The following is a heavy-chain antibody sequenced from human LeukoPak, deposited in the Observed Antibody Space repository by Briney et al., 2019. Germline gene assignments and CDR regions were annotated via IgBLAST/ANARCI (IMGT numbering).Heavy chain of an antibody. CDR2: SKEDGSDK. J-gene: IGHJ6*02. V-gene: IGHV3-7*01. CDR1: GVSLPKYW. CDR3: ARCGYCSSTSCFYGMDV. D-gene: IGHD2-2*01. Sequence: PGGSLRLSCAASGVSLPKYWMTWVRQAPGKGLEWVASSKEDGSDKYYVDSVKGRFTISRDNAKNSLYLQMNSLRDEDTAVYYSARCGYCSSTSCFYGMDVWGQGTTVTVSS.